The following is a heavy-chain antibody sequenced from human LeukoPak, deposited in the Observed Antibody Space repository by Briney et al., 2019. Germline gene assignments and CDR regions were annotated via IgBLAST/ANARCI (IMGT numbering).Heavy chain of an antibody. D-gene: IGHD3-9*01. J-gene: IGHJ4*02. Sequence: TGGSLRLSCAASGFTFSNYWMQSVRQAPGKGLVWVSRINSDGSSTRYADSVKGRSTISRDNAKNTLYLQINSLRAEDTAVYYCGRELDWLPTLDYWGQGTLVTVSS. V-gene: IGHV3-74*01. CDR2: INSDGSST. CDR1: GFTFSNYW. CDR3: GRELDWLPTLDY.